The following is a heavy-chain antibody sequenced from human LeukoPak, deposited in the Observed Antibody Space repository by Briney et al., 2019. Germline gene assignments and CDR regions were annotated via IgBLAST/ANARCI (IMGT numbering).Heavy chain of an antibody. Sequence: SETLSLTCTVSGGSISSGTYYWGWIRQPPGKGLEWIAYIYYSGITNYNPSLKNRVTISVDTSKNQFSLKLSSVTAADTAVYYCARDQFGDYDFDYWGQGTLVTVSS. D-gene: IGHD3-16*01. V-gene: IGHV4-61*01. J-gene: IGHJ4*02. CDR1: GGSISSGTYY. CDR2: IYYSGIT. CDR3: ARDQFGDYDFDY.